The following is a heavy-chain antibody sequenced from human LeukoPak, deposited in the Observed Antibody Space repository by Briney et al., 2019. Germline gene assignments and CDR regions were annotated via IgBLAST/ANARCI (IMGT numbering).Heavy chain of an antibody. CDR1: GYTFTGYY. V-gene: IGHV1-2*02. J-gene: IGHJ4*02. CDR2: IKPENGRT. D-gene: IGHD1-7*01. Sequence: ASVKVCCKASGYTFTGYYIHWVRQAPGQGLEWMGWIKPENGRTNYAQQFPGRVILSRDTSISTVYMEVLRLASDDTAVYYCAREESNWNYYYFDFWGQGSLVTVSS. CDR3: AREESNWNYYYFDF.